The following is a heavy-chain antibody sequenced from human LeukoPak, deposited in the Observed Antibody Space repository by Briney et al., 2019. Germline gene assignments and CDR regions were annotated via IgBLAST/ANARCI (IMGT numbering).Heavy chain of an antibody. J-gene: IGHJ3*02. CDR1: GLTFSSYG. Sequence: GGSLRLSCAASGLTFSSYGMHWVRQAPGKGLEWVAFIRYDGSNKYYADSVKGRFTISRDNSKNTLYLQMNSLRAEDTAVYYCATNKDSGSYLGAFDIWGQGTMVTVSS. D-gene: IGHD1-26*01. V-gene: IGHV3-30*02. CDR2: IRYDGSNK. CDR3: ATNKDSGSYLGAFDI.